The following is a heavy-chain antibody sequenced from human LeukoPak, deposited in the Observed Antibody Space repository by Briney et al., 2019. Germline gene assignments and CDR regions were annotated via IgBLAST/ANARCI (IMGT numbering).Heavy chain of an antibody. V-gene: IGHV3-23*01. CDR1: GFTFSSYA. D-gene: IGHD3-16*02. J-gene: IGHJ4*02. CDR3: TKEVSYDYVWGSYRPY. Sequence: GSLRLSCAASGFTFSSYAMSWVRQAPGKGLEWVSAISGSGGSTYYADSVKGRFTIPRDNSKNTVYLQMNSLKVEDTAIYFCTKEVSYDYVWGSYRPYWGQGTLVTVSS. CDR2: ISGSGGST.